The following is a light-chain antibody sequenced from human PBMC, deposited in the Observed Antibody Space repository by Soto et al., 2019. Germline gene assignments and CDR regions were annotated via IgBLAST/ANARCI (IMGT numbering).Light chain of an antibody. Sequence: EIVMTQSPATLSVSPGERATLSCRASQSVSSNLAWYQQKPGQAPRLLIYGASTRATGIPARFSGSGSGTEFTLTFISLQSEDFAVYYCQQYNNWPPWTFGQGTKVEIK. CDR1: QSVSSN. CDR2: GAS. V-gene: IGKV3-15*01. CDR3: QQYNNWPPWT. J-gene: IGKJ1*01.